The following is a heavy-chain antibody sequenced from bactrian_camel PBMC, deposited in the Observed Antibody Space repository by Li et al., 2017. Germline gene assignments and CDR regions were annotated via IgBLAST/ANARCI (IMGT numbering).Heavy chain of an antibody. CDR3: AGRTDGNCGVWYLTTTSAFQY. J-gene: IGHJ4*01. CDR2: IVTGGGNT. D-gene: IGHD3*01. Sequence: VQLVESGGGSVQAEGSLRLSCAASGYFSKRCMAWFRQAPGKEREGVAAIVTGGGNTYYAGSVDGRFTISQDNAKNTVYLQMNSLKPEDTAMYYCAGRTDGNCGVWYLTTTSAFQYWGQGTQVTVS. CDR1: GYFSKRC. V-gene: IGHV3S40*01.